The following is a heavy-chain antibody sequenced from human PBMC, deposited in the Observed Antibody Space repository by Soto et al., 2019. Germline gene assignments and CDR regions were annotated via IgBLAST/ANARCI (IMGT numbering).Heavy chain of an antibody. D-gene: IGHD6-19*01. J-gene: IGHJ4*02. V-gene: IGHV2-70*01. Sequence: SGPTLVNPTQTLTLTCTFSGFSLSTSGMCGDWIREPPGKALEWLALIDWGDEKYYSTSLQTRLTISKDTSKNQVVLTMTNMDPVDTATYYCARIRNTRGSGWYYFDYWGQGTLVTVSS. CDR2: IDWGDEK. CDR3: ARIRNTRGSGWYYFDY. CDR1: GFSLSTSGMC.